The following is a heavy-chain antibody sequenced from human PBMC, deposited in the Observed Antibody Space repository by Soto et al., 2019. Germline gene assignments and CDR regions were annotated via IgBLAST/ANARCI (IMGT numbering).Heavy chain of an antibody. CDR3: ARDGGQWLPYMVEDGDP. J-gene: IGHJ5*02. CDR1: GYTFNNYG. CDR2: ISDYNGNT. V-gene: IGHV1-18*01. D-gene: IGHD6-19*01. Sequence: QVQLLQSGAEVKKPGASVKVSCKASGYTFNNYGISWVRQAPGQGLEWMGWISDYNGNTNYAQKLLDRVTMTTDTTTSTAYMELRSLRSDDTAVYYCARDGGQWLPYMVEDGDPWGQGTLVTV.